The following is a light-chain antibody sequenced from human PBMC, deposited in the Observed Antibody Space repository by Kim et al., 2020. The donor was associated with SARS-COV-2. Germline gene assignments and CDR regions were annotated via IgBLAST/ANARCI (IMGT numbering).Light chain of an antibody. J-gene: IGKJ2*01. CDR2: DAS. Sequence: SASVGDRVTITWRASQDISTYVAWFQQEAGKAPKSLIFDASNLQSGVPSKFSGSGSGTEFTLTISSLQPEDFATYYCQQYNHHPYTFGQGTKLEIK. CDR1: QDISTY. V-gene: IGKV1-16*02. CDR3: QQYNHHPYT.